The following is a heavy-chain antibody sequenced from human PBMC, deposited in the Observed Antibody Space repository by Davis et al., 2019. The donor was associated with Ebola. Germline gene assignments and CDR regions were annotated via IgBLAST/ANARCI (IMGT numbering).Heavy chain of an antibody. V-gene: IGHV1-18*01. D-gene: IGHD2-8*01. CDR1: GYTFTSYG. CDR3: ARGTIGYCTNGVCYGADAFDI. J-gene: IGHJ3*02. CDR2: INTHNGNT. Sequence: AASVKVSCKTSGYTFTSYGISWVRQAPGQGLEWVGWINTHNGNTNLAQKLHDRVTLTTDTSISTAYMELSRLRSDDTAVYYCARGTIGYCTNGVCYGADAFDIWGQGTMVTVSS.